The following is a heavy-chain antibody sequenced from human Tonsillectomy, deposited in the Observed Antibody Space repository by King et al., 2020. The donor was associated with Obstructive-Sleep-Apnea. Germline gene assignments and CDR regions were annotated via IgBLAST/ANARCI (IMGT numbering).Heavy chain of an antibody. CDR2: IYYRGST. CDR1: GGSISSGDYY. Sequence: QLQESGPGLVKPSQTLSLTCTVSGGSISSGDYYWSWIRQPPGKGLEWIGYIYYRGSTYYNPSLKSRVTISVDTSKNQFSLKLSSVTAADTAVYYCAVYGSGSYPYYYYGMDVWGQGTTVTVSS. J-gene: IGHJ6*02. CDR3: AVYGSGSYPYYYYGMDV. V-gene: IGHV4-30-4*01. D-gene: IGHD3-10*01.